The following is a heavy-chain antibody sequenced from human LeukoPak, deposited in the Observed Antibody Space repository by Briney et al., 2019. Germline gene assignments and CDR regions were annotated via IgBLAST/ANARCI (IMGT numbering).Heavy chain of an antibody. CDR3: AMDSSWLPLKFDY. CDR1: GFIVSTNY. J-gene: IGHJ4*02. D-gene: IGHD5-24*01. Sequence: GGSLRLSCAASGFIVSTNYMSWVRQAPGKGLEWVSALYSGGTTYYADSVKGRFTISRDNSKNTLYLQMNSLRAEDTAVYYCAMDSSWLPLKFDYWGQGTLVTVST. V-gene: IGHV3-66*01. CDR2: LYSGGTT.